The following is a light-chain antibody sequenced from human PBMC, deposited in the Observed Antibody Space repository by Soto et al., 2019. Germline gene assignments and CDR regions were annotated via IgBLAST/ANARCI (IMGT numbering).Light chain of an antibody. Sequence: QSALTQPPSASGTPGQRVTISCSRSSSNIGSNYVYWYQQLPGTAPKLLIYRNNQRPSGVPDRFSGSKSGTSASLAISGLRSEDEADYYCAAWDDSLSGPVFGGGTKVTVL. V-gene: IGLV1-47*01. CDR3: AAWDDSLSGPV. J-gene: IGLJ2*01. CDR2: RNN. CDR1: SSNIGSNY.